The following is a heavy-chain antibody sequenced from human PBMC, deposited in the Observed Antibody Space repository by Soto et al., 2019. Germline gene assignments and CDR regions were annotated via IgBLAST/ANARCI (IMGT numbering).Heavy chain of an antibody. D-gene: IGHD2-15*01. CDR1: GYTFTSYY. J-gene: IGHJ4*02. CDR2: ISVDSGNT. V-gene: IGHV1-18*04. CDR3: ATLANCSGGRCYGYYFLY. Sequence: ASVKVSCKASGYTFTSYYMHWVRQAPGQGLEWMGRISVDSGNTNYAPRLQGRITMTTDTSTSTAYMELRSLRADDSAVYYCATLANCSGGRCYGYYFLYWGQGTLVTVSS.